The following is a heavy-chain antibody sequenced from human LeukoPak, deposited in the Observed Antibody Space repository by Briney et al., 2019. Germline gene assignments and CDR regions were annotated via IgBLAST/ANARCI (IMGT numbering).Heavy chain of an antibody. CDR3: ANADSDGHFDY. D-gene: IGHD2-15*01. J-gene: IGHJ4*02. Sequence: GGSLRPSCAASGFTFSSYGMHWVRQAPGEGLEWVAVISYDGSNKYYADSVKGRFTISRDNSKNTLYLQMNTLRAEDTAVYYCANADSDGHFDYWGQGTLVTVSS. CDR2: ISYDGSNK. V-gene: IGHV3-30*18. CDR1: GFTFSSYG.